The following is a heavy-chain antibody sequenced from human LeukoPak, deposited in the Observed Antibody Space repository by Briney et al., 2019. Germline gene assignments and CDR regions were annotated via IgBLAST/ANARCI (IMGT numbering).Heavy chain of an antibody. J-gene: IGHJ3*02. CDR1: GYSFTSYW. CDR2: IYAGDSDT. V-gene: IGHV5-51*01. D-gene: IGHD3-10*01. CDR3: ATNTMFRGIHAFDI. Sequence: KSGESLKISCKGSGYSFTSYWIGWVRQMPGKGLERMGIIYAGDSDTRYSPSFQGQVTFSADKSISTAYLQWSSLKASDSAMYYCATNTMFRGIHAFDIWGQGTMVTVSS.